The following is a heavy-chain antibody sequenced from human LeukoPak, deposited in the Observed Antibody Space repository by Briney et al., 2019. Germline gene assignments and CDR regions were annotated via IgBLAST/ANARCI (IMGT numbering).Heavy chain of an antibody. CDR3: AKDSSSSNYYYGLDV. CDR2: ISGSGRNT. Sequence: GGSLRLSCVASGFTFSKYTMSWVRQAPGKGLEWVSSISGSGRNTNYADSVKGRFTISRDNSKNTLYLQMNSLRAEDTALYFCAKDSSSSNYYYGLDVWGQGTTVTVSS. J-gene: IGHJ6*02. CDR1: GFTFSKYT. V-gene: IGHV3-23*01. D-gene: IGHD6-6*01.